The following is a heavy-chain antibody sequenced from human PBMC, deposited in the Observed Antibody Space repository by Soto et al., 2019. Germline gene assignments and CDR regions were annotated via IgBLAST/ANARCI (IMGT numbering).Heavy chain of an antibody. V-gene: IGHV1-58*01. J-gene: IGHJ4*02. CDR1: GFTFTTSA. CDR3: ATEAFYGDYFDY. Sequence: SVKVSCKASGFTFTTSAVQWVRQARGQRLEWIGWIVVGSGNTNYAQKFQERVTFTRDMSIRTAYMELSSLRSEDTAVYYCATEAFYGDYFDYWGQGTLVTVSS. D-gene: IGHD4-17*01. CDR2: IVVGSGNT.